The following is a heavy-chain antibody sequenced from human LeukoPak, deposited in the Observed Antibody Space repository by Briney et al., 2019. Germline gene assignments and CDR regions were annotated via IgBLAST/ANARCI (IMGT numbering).Heavy chain of an antibody. CDR2: ISSNAYRGTT. J-gene: IGHJ6*02. CDR1: GFSFGDHA. D-gene: IGHD5-18*01. V-gene: IGHV3-49*04. Sequence: GRSLRLSCKGSGFSFGDHAMSWVGQAPGQGLEGGGFISSNAYRGTTEYAASVKGRFTISRDDSNNIAYLQMNSLKTEDTAVYYCSRGPIELWVHNGMDVWGQGTTVTVSS. CDR3: SRGPIELWVHNGMDV.